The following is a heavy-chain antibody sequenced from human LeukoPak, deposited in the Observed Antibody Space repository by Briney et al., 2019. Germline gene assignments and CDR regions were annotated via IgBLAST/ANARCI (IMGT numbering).Heavy chain of an antibody. CDR1: GFTFSSYW. CDR3: ARVARSPGYSYGYPFDY. Sequence: PGGSLRLSCAASGFTFSSYWMHWVRQAPGKGLVWVSRINSDGSSTYYADSVKGRFTISRDNSKNTLYLQMNSLRAEDTAVYYCARVARSPGYSYGYPFDYWGQGTLVTVSS. J-gene: IGHJ4*02. V-gene: IGHV3-74*01. CDR2: INSDGSST. D-gene: IGHD5-18*01.